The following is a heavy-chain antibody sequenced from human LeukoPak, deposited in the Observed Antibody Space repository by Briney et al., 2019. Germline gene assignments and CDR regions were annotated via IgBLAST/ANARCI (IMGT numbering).Heavy chain of an antibody. CDR2: IYHSGST. J-gene: IGHJ4*02. CDR1: GGSISSGGYS. V-gene: IGHV4-30-2*01. Sequence: SETLSLTCAVSGGSISSGGYSWSWIRQPPGKGLEWIGYIYHSGSTYYNPSLKSRVTISVDRSKNQFSLKLSSVTAADTAVYYCARAGDMVRGVIIDYWGQGTLVTVSS. CDR3: ARAGDMVRGVIIDY. D-gene: IGHD3-10*01.